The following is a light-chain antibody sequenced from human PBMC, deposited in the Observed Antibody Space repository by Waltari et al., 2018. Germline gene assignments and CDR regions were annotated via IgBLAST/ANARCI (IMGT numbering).Light chain of an antibody. Sequence: SYDLSQPPSVSVSPGQTASIPCSGDKLGDKYTYWYQQRPGQSPVLVISHDDRRPSVISGRLSGSISGNTATLTISGTQAMDEADYYCQAWDSDTVVFGGGTKLTVL. CDR3: QAWDSDTVV. V-gene: IGLV3-1*01. CDR1: KLGDKY. CDR2: HDD. J-gene: IGLJ2*01.